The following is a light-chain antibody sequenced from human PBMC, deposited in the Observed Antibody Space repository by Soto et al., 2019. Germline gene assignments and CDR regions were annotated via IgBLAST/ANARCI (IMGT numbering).Light chain of an antibody. J-gene: IGLJ2*01. V-gene: IGLV3-21*01. Sequence: SYELTQPPSVSGAPGETARISCGGNNIGSKGVHWYQQKPGQAPVLVIYSDTDLPPVIPERFSGSTSTNMATLTISRVEAGDEADYYCQVWDSGSAHVLFGEGTQPTVL. CDR1: NIGSKG. CDR3: QVWDSGSAHVL. CDR2: SDT.